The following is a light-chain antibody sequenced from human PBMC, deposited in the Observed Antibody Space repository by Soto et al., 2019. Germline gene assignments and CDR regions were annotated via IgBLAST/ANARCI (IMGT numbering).Light chain of an antibody. CDR2: KVS. CDR3: MLERT. V-gene: IGKV2-30*01. J-gene: IGKJ5*01. CDR1: QSLVYRDGDTY. Sequence: DVVMTQSPLSLPVTLGQPASISCRSSQSLVYRDGDTYLSWFQQRPGQSPRRLIYKVSNRDSGVPDRFSGSGSGTDFTLKISSVEAEDVGVYYCMLERTFGQGTRLEIK.